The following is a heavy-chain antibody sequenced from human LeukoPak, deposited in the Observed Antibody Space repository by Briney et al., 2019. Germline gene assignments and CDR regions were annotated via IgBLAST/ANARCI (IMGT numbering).Heavy chain of an antibody. V-gene: IGHV3-30*04. CDR2: ISYDGSNK. J-gene: IGHJ6*03. Sequence: GGSLRLSCAASGFTFSNYAMHWVRQAPGQGLEWVAVISYDGSNKYYADSVKGQFTISRDNSKNTLFLQMSSLRAEDTAVYYCARSLATSYYYMDVWGKGTTVTVSS. CDR1: GFTFSNYA. D-gene: IGHD5-12*01. CDR3: ARSLATSYYYMDV.